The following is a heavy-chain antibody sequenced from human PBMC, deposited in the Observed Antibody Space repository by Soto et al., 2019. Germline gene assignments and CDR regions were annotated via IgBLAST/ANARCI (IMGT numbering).Heavy chain of an antibody. V-gene: IGHV4-30-2*01. J-gene: IGHJ4*02. CDR2: IYQSGST. Sequence: PSETLSLTCAVSGGSISSGGYAWAWIRQPPGKGLEWVGYIYQSGSTHYNPSLKSRVTIAADRSKNQFSLNLASVTAADTAVYYCARSYSGGDAYFDYWGQGTVVTVSS. D-gene: IGHD2-21*02. CDR3: ARSYSGGDAYFDY. CDR1: GGSISSGGYA.